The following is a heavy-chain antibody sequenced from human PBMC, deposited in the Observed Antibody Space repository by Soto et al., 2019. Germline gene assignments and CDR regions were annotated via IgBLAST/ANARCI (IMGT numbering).Heavy chain of an antibody. Sequence: GGSLRLSCAASGFTFSGYGMNWLRQAQGKGLEWVASISSSTSYVYYADSVKGRFSTSRDNAKNILYLEMYALRAEDTAVYYCARVSPGRIAAGIWDYWGQGTLVTVSS. J-gene: IGHJ4*02. CDR2: ISSSTSYV. CDR3: ARVSPGRIAAGIWDY. V-gene: IGHV3-21*06. CDR1: GFTFSGYG. D-gene: IGHD6-13*01.